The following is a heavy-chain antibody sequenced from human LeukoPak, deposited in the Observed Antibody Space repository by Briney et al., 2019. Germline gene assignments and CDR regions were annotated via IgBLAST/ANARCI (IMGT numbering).Heavy chain of an antibody. CDR3: AKDLFSSDLVGATEDDY. V-gene: IGHV3-30*02. CDR1: GFTFSSYG. CDR2: IRYDRSNK. J-gene: IGHJ4*02. D-gene: IGHD1-26*01. Sequence: PGGSLRLSCAASGFTFSSYGMHWVRQAPGKGLEWVAFIRYDRSNKYYADSVKGRFTIARDNSKNTLYLQMNSLRAEDTAVYYCAKDLFSSDLVGATEDDYWGQGTLVTVSS.